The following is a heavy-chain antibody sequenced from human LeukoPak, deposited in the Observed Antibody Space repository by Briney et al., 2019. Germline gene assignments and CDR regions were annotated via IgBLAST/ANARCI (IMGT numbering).Heavy chain of an antibody. J-gene: IGHJ2*01. V-gene: IGHV4-59*02. CDR1: GGSVSSYY. CDR2: IYYSGST. D-gene: IGHD5-24*01. CDR3: ARDSGGYNLYFDL. Sequence: SETLSLTCAVYGGSVSSYYWSWIRQPPGKRLEWIGYIYYSGSTDYNTSLASRLTISLDTSKNHCSLNLSSVTAADTAVYYCARDSGGYNLYFDLWGRGTLVTVSS.